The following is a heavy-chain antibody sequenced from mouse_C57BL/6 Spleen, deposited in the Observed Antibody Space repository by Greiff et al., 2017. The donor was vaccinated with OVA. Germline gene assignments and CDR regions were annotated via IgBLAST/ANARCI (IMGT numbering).Heavy chain of an antibody. V-gene: IGHV1-26*01. D-gene: IGHD1-1*01. J-gene: IGHJ1*03. Sequence: EVQLQQSGPELVKPGASVKISCKASGYTFTDYYMNWVKQSHGKSLEWIGDINPNNGGTSYNQKFKGKATLTVDKSSSTAYMELRSLTSEDSAVYYCARSEYYGSSPYFDVWGTGTTVTVSS. CDR3: ARSEYYGSSPYFDV. CDR1: GYTFTDYY. CDR2: INPNNGGT.